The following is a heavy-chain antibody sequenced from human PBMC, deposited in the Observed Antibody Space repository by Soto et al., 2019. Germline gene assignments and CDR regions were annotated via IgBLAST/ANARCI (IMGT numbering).Heavy chain of an antibody. CDR3: ARAVLGYCSSTSCPYAFDI. V-gene: IGHV1-3*01. Sequence: GASVTVSCKASGYTFTGYAMHWVRQAPGQRLEWMGWINAGNGNTKYSQKFQGRVTITRDTSASTAYMELSSLRSEDTAVYYCARAVLGYCSSTSCPYAFDIWGQGTMVTVSS. CDR2: INAGNGNT. J-gene: IGHJ3*02. D-gene: IGHD2-2*01. CDR1: GYTFTGYA.